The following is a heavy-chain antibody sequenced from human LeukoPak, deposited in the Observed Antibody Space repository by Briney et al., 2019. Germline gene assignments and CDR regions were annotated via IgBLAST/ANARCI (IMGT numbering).Heavy chain of an antibody. CDR2: ISWNSGSI. CDR3: TKAQAVDDAFHI. D-gene: IGHD6-19*01. J-gene: IGHJ3*02. Sequence: PGRSLRLSCAASGFTFDDYAMHWVRQAPGKGLEWVSGISWNSGSIGYADSVKGRFTISRDNAKNSLYLQMNSLRAEDTALYFCTKAQAVDDAFHIWGQGTMVTVSS. CDR1: GFTFDDYA. V-gene: IGHV3-9*01.